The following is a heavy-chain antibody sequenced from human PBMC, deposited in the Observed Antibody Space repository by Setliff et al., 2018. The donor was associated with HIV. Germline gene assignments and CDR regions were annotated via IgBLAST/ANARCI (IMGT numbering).Heavy chain of an antibody. J-gene: IGHJ5*02. V-gene: IGHV1-8*02. CDR3: ARKHKVSLGRGIVVLWGFDP. CDR1: GYNFINND. CDR2: MNPNSGNS. D-gene: IGHD3-10*01. Sequence: ASVKVSCKASGYNFINNDINWVRQATGQGLEWMGWMNPNSGNSGYAQKFQGRVTMTRSTSFSTAYMELSNRTYEDTAIYYCARKHKVSLGRGIVVLWGFDPWGQGTLVTVSS.